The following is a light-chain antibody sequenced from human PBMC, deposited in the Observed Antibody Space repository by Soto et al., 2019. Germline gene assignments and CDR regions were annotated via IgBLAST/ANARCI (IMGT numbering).Light chain of an antibody. CDR3: QQYRT. V-gene: IGKV1-5*03. CDR2: KAS. J-gene: IGKJ1*01. Sequence: DIQMTQSPSTLSASVGDRFTITCRASQSISSWLAWYQQKPGKAPKLLIYKASSLESGVPSRFSGSGSGTEFTLTISSLQPDDFATYYCQQYRTFGQGTKV. CDR1: QSISSW.